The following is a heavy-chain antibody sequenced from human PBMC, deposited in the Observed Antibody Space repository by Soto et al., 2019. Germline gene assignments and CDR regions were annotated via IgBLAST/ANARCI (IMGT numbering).Heavy chain of an antibody. V-gene: IGHV1-69*01. CDR1: GGIFGSHG. J-gene: IGHJ3*01. Sequence: QVQLIQSEAEVKKPGSSVRVSCTASGGIFGSHGFSWVRQAPGQRLEWVGGFIPIFRTLTYTEKFQARVRITAGESTHTVYLDLSSLTSEDTAVYYCVRDRRIYYADPHDEFVASDYELWGQGTMVSVSS. CDR3: VRDRRIYYADPHDEFVASDYEL. D-gene: IGHD3-16*01. CDR2: FIPIFRTL.